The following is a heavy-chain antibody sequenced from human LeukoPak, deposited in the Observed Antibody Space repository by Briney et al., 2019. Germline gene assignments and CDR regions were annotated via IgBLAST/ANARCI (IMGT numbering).Heavy chain of an antibody. CDR2: IWANGITK. CDR1: GFTFSGHG. Sequence: GGSLRLSCVASGFTFSGHGMHWVRQAPGKGLEWVAVIWANGITKHYADSVKGRFTISRDNSRSTLYLQMTSLTAEDTAIYYCARDASSYADDYWGQGTQVTVSS. D-gene: IGHD2-2*01. CDR3: ARDASSYADDY. J-gene: IGHJ4*02. V-gene: IGHV3-33*01.